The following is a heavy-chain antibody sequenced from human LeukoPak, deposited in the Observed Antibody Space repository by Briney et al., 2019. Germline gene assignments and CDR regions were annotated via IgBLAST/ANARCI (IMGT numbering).Heavy chain of an antibody. Sequence: GGSLRLSCAASGFTFSSYAMSWVRQAPGKGLEWVSAISGSGGSTYYADSVKGRFTIPRDNSKNTLYLQMNSLRAEDTAVYYCAKNYYDSSGYYYDAYWGQGTLVTVSS. D-gene: IGHD3-22*01. CDR1: GFTFSSYA. CDR2: ISGSGGST. V-gene: IGHV3-23*01. CDR3: AKNYYDSSGYYYDAY. J-gene: IGHJ4*02.